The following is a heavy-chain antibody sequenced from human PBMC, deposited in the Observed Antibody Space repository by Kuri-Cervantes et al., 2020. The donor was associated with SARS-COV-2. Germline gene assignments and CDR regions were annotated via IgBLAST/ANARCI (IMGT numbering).Heavy chain of an antibody. CDR3: AKDILPAAIGYFDY. J-gene: IGHJ4*02. Sequence: ETLSLTCAASGFTFDDYAMHWVRQAPGKGLEWVSLISWDGGSTYYADSVKGRFTISRDNSKNSLYLQMNSLRAEDTALYYCAKDILPAAIGYFDYWGQGTLVTVSS. V-gene: IGHV3-43D*03. D-gene: IGHD2-2*01. CDR1: GFTFDDYA. CDR2: ISWDGGST.